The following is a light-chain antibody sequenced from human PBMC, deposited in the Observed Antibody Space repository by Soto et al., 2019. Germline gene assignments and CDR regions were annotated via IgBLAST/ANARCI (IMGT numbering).Light chain of an antibody. CDR2: WAS. CDR3: QHYYSAPLT. V-gene: IGKV4-1*01. J-gene: IGKJ3*01. Sequence: DIVMTQSPDSLAVSLGERATINCKSSQSVLYSSNNKNYLAWYQQKPGQPPKLLIYWASTGESGVPDRFSGSGSGTDFTLTIGSLQAEDVAVYYCQHYYSAPLTFGPGTKVDIK. CDR1: QSVLYSSNNKNY.